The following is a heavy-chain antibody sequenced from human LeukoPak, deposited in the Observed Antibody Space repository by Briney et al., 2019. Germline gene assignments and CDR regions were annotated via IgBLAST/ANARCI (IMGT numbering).Heavy chain of an antibody. CDR2: ISGSGGST. CDR3: AKDSDSHNILTGYNWFDP. D-gene: IGHD3-9*01. V-gene: IGHV3-23*01. Sequence: AGGSLRLSCAASGFTFTNYAMSWVRQAPGKGLNSVSAISGSGGSTYYADSVKGRFTISRDNSKNTLYLQMSTLRADDTAVYYCAKDSDSHNILTGYNWFDPWGQGTLVTVSS. J-gene: IGHJ5*02. CDR1: GFTFTNYA.